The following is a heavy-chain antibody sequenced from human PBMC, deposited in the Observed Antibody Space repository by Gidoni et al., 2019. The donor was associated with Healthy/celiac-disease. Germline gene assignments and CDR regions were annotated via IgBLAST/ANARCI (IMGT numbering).Heavy chain of an antibody. V-gene: IGHV3-11*06. CDR3: ARDRGPPDY. CDR2: ISRSSSYT. Sequence: QVPLVASGGGLVKPGGSLRLSCAASGFTFSDYYMSWIRQAQGKGLEGLSYISRSSSYTNYAESVKGRFTSSRDNAKNSLYLQMNSLRAEGTAVYYCARDRGPPDYWGQGTLVTVSS. J-gene: IGHJ4*02. CDR1: GFTFSDYY.